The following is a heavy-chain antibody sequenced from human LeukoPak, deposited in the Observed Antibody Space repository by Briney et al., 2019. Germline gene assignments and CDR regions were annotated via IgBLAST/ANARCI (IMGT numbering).Heavy chain of an antibody. D-gene: IGHD2-2*01. CDR3: AREESSSWTGFDY. CDR2: IDSDGTTT. CDR1: GFTFSSHW. J-gene: IGHJ4*02. V-gene: IGHV3-74*01. Sequence: PGGSLRLSCSASGFTFSSHWMHWVRQAPGKGLVWVSRIDSDGTTTSYADSVKGRFSISRDNAKNTLFLQMNSLRAEDTAVYYCAREESSSWTGFDYWGQGTLVTVSS.